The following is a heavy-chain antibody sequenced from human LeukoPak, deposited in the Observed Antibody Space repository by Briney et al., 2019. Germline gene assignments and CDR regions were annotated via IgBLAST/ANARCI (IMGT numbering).Heavy chain of an antibody. J-gene: IGHJ4*02. CDR3: ARGLAAAGRSPFDY. V-gene: IGHV1-18*01. D-gene: IGHD6-13*01. CDR1: GYTFTSYG. CDR2: ISAYNGNT. Sequence: ASVKVSCTASGYTFTSYGISWVRQAPGQGLEWMGWISAYNGNTKYAQKLQGRVTMTTDTSTCTAYMELRSLRSDDTAVYYCARGLAAAGRSPFDYWGQGTLVTVSS.